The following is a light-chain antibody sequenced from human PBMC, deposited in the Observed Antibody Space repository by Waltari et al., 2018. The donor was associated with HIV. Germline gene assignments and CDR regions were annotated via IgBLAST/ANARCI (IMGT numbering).Light chain of an antibody. Sequence: EIQMTQSPSTLSAFVGDRVTITCRASPSIKAWLAWYQQKPGKAPKLLIYKASTLEIGVPSRFSGSGSGTEFTLTISSLQPDDFATYYCQQYNPYPWTFGQGTKVEVK. J-gene: IGKJ1*01. CDR2: KAS. CDR1: PSIKAW. V-gene: IGKV1-5*03. CDR3: QQYNPYPWT.